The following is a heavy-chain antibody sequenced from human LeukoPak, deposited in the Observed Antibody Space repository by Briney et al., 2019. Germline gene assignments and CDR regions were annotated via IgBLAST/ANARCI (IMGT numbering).Heavy chain of an antibody. CDR1: GGSISSSSYY. CDR3: ARFPRWFDP. J-gene: IGHJ5*02. CDR2: IYYSGST. V-gene: IGHV4-39*01. Sequence: SETLSLTCTVSGGSISSSSYYWGWIRQPPGKGLEWIGSIYYSGSTYYNPSLKSRVTISVDTSKNQFSLKLSSVTAADTAVYYCARFPRWFDPWGQGTLVTVSS.